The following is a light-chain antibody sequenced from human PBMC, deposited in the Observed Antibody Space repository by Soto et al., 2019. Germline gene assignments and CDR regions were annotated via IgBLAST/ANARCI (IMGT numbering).Light chain of an antibody. CDR2: EVT. CDR3: FSFTTSHTHI. CDR1: SSDVGGYNY. V-gene: IGLV2-14*01. J-gene: IGLJ1*01. Sequence: SALTQPASVSGSPGQSITISCTGTSSDVGGYNYVSWYLHHPGQAPKLMIYEVTNRPSGVSNRFSGSKSGNAASLTISGLQAEDEAYYFCFSFTTSHTHIFGTGTKVTVL.